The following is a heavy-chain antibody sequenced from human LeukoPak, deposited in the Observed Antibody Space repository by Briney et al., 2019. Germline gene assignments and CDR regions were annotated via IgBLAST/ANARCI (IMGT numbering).Heavy chain of an antibody. CDR1: GYTFTSYG. J-gene: IGHJ5*02. CDR3: ARDRAYSGSYWFDP. CDR2: ISAYNGNT. V-gene: IGHV1-18*01. Sequence: ASVKVSCKASGYTFTSYGISWVRQAPGQGLEWMGWISAYNGNTNYAQKLQGRVTMTTDTSTSTAYMELRSLRSDDTAVYYCARDRAYSGSYWFDPWGQGTLVTVSS. D-gene: IGHD1-26*01.